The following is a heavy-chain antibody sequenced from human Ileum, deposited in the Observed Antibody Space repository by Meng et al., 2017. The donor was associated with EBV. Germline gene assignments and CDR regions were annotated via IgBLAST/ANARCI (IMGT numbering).Heavy chain of an antibody. CDR3: ARGRGYGDYGSLY. V-gene: IGHV4-34*01. Sequence: QVQLQEGGAGPLKPSETLSLTCAVYGGSFSGYYWSWIRQPPGKGLEWIGEINHSGSTNYNPSLKSRVTISVDTSKNQFSLKLSSVTAADTAVYYCARGRGYGDYGSLYWGQGTLVTVSS. J-gene: IGHJ4*02. D-gene: IGHD4-17*01. CDR2: INHSGST. CDR1: GGSFSGYY.